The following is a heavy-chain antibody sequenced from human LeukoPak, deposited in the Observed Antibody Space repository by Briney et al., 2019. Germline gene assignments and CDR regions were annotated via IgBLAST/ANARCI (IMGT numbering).Heavy chain of an antibody. CDR1: GYSFTSYW. CDR3: ARPYCSSTSCPFEDAFDI. D-gene: IGHD2-2*01. J-gene: IGHJ3*02. Sequence: GESLKISCKGSGYSFTSYWIGWVRQMPGKGLEWMGIIYPGDSDTRYSPSFQGQVTISADKSISTAYLQWSSLKASDTAMYYCARPYCSSTSCPFEDAFDIWGQGTMVTVSS. CDR2: IYPGDSDT. V-gene: IGHV5-51*01.